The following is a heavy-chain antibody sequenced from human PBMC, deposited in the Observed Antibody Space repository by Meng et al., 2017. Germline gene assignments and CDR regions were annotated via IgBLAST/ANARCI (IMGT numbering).Heavy chain of an antibody. Sequence: QLQQSGPGLVKPSQTLSLFGAISGDSVSSNSAAWNWIRQSPSRGLEWLGRAYYRSKWYHDYAESVKSRISIDPDTSKNQFSLQLRSVTPEDSAVYYCARGSYSFDSWGQRTLVTVSS. CDR1: GDSVSSNSAA. D-gene: IGHD1-26*01. V-gene: IGHV6-1*01. CDR2: AYYRSKWYH. CDR3: ARGSYSFDS. J-gene: IGHJ4*02.